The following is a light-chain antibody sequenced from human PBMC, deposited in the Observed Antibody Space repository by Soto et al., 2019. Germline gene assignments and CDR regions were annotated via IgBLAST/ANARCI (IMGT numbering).Light chain of an antibody. Sequence: QAVVTQPPSVSGAPGQRVTISCTGSSSNIGAGYDVHWYQQLPGTAPKLLIYVNSNRPSGVPDRFSGSKSGTSASLAITGLQADDEADYYCQSYDSSLSAVVFGGGTKLTVL. CDR2: VNS. CDR1: SSNIGAGYD. CDR3: QSYDSSLSAVV. V-gene: IGLV1-40*01. J-gene: IGLJ2*01.